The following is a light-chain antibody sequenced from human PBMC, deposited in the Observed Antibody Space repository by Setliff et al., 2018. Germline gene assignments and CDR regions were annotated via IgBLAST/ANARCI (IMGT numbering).Light chain of an antibody. CDR2: DLN. V-gene: IGLV2-23*02. Sequence: QSVLTQPASVSGSPGQSITISCTGTSGDIGTYNLVSWYQQHPGKAPKLLIYDLNKRPSGVSSRFSGSKSGNTASLTISGLQPEDEAEYHCCSYGGYNNLLLGGGTK. CDR3: CSYGGYNNLL. J-gene: IGLJ2*01. CDR1: SGDIGTYNL.